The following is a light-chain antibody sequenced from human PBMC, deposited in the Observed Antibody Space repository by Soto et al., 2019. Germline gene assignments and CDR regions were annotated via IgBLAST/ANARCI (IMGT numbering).Light chain of an antibody. Sequence: EIVMTQSSATLSVSPGERATLSCRASQSVSNNLAWYQQKPGQAPRLLIYGASTRATDIPARFSGSGSGTEFTLTISSLQSEDFAVYYCRQYKNWPPVTFGGGTKVEIK. V-gene: IGKV3-15*01. CDR3: RQYKNWPPVT. J-gene: IGKJ4*01. CDR2: GAS. CDR1: QSVSNN.